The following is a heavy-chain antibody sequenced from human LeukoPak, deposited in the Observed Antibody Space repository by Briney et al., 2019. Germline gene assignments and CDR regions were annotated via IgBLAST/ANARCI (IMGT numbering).Heavy chain of an antibody. Sequence: SETLSLPCTVSGDSIRDYYWTGMRQPPGKGLEWIGYIYYSGTTNYNPSLKSRVDISLDTSKNQCSLKLRSVTAADTAVYCCAREPLGRGKWFDPWGQGTLVTVSS. D-gene: IGHD4-23*01. CDR3: AREPLGRGKWFDP. V-gene: IGHV4-59*01. J-gene: IGHJ5*02. CDR1: GDSIRDYY. CDR2: IYYSGTT.